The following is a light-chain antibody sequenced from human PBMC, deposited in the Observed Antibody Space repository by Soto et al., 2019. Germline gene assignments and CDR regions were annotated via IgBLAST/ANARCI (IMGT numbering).Light chain of an antibody. CDR3: QQYVTSPT. J-gene: IGKJ3*01. V-gene: IGKV3-20*01. CDR2: GAS. Sequence: EIVFTQSPGTLSLSPGERATLSCRASQSLTSNYLAWYQQKPGQAPRLLIYGASSRATGIPDRFSGSGSGTDFTLTISRLEPEDFAVYYCQQYVTSPTFGPGAKVDIK. CDR1: QSLTSNY.